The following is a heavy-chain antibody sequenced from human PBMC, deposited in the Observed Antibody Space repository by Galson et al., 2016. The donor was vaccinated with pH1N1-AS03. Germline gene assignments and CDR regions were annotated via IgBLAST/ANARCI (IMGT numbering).Heavy chain of an antibody. V-gene: IGHV3-30*18. CDR3: AKVGMRGAVAGTRYYFDY. J-gene: IGHJ4*02. CDR2: ISSDGSVK. D-gene: IGHD6-19*01. CDR1: RFTFSDYG. Sequence: SLRLSCATSRFTFSDYGMNWVRQAPGKGLEWVAGISSDGSVKNYRDSVKGRFTISRDNSKNALFLQMSSLRPEDTAVYYCAKVGMRGAVAGTRYYFDYWGQGTLVTVSS.